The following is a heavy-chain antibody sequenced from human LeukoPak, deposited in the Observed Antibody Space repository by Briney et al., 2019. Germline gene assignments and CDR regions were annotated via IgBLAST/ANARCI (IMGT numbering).Heavy chain of an antibody. CDR1: GGSISSGGSS. V-gene: IGHV4-30-2*01. CDR2: VYRSGST. CDR3: ARTTYYYGSGIDY. D-gene: IGHD3-10*01. Sequence: SETLSLTCAVSGGSISSGGSSWSWIRQPPGTGLEWIGYVYRSGSTYYNPSLKSRVTISVDTSKNQFSLKLSSVTAADTAVYYCARTTYYYGSGIDYWGQGTLVTVSS. J-gene: IGHJ4*02.